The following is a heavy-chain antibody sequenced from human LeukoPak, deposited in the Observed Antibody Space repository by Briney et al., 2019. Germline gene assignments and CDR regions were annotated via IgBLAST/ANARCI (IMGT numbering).Heavy chain of an antibody. J-gene: IGHJ4*02. CDR1: GYTLTELS. D-gene: IGHD6-19*01. Sequence: ASVKVSCKVSGYTLTELSMHWVRQAPGKGLEWMGGFDPEDGETIYAQKFQGRVTMTEDTSTDTAYMELSSLRSEDTAVYYCATPVVYSRGLTLGNFDHWGPGTLVTGSS. V-gene: IGHV1-24*01. CDR3: ATPVVYSRGLTLGNFDH. CDR2: FDPEDGET.